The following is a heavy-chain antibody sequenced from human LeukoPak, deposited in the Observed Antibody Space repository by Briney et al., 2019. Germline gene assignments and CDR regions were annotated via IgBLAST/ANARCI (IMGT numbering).Heavy chain of an antibody. CDR3: ATSGYSYGYVPKYYFDY. V-gene: IGHV4-59*08. J-gene: IGHJ4*02. CDR1: GGSISSYY. Sequence: SETLSLTCTVSGGSISSYYWSWIRQPPGKGLEWIGYIYYSGSTNYNPYLKSRVTISADTSKNQFSLKLSSVTAADTAVYYCATSGYSYGYVPKYYFDYWGQGTLVTVSS. CDR2: IYYSGST. D-gene: IGHD5-18*01.